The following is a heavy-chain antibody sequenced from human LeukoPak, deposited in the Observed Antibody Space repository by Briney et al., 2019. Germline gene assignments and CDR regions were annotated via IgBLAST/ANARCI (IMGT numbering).Heavy chain of an antibody. CDR1: GFTLNNDA. CDR3: ARGPRPASSGSYNLNRAPFFDY. V-gene: IGHV3-23*01. Sequence: GGSLRLSCTASGFTLNNDAMSWVRQAPGKGLEWVSAISGGDTYYADSVKGRFTISRDNSKNTLYLQMNSLRAEDTAVYYCARGPRPASSGSYNLNRAPFFDYWGQGTLVTVSS. CDR2: ISGGDT. J-gene: IGHJ4*02. D-gene: IGHD1-26*01.